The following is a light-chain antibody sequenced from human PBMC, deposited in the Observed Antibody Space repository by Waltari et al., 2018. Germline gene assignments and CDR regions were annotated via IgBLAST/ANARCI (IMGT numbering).Light chain of an antibody. CDR2: GAS. CDR3: LQYLSSPHT. CDR1: QSVSSS. V-gene: IGKV3-20*01. J-gene: IGKJ2*01. Sequence: EIVLTQSPDTLSLSPGERATLSCRASQSVSSSLAWYQQKPGQAPRRLFYGASNRATGIPDRFSGSWSGTDFTLTISRLEPEDFVVYYCLQYLSSPHTFGQGTKLEIK.